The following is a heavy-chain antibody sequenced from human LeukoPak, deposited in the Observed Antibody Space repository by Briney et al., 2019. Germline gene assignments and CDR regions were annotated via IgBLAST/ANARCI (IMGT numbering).Heavy chain of an antibody. D-gene: IGHD3-10*01. CDR2: IYYSGST. V-gene: IGHV4-39*07. J-gene: IGHJ4*02. Sequence: SETLSLTCTVSGGSISSSSYYWGWIRQPPGKGLEWIGSIYYSGSTNYNPSLKSRVTISVDTSKNQFSLKLSSVTAADTAVYYCARRRGYYYGSGSYSPFDYWGQGTLVTVSS. CDR3: ARRRGYYYGSGSYSPFDY. CDR1: GGSISSSSYY.